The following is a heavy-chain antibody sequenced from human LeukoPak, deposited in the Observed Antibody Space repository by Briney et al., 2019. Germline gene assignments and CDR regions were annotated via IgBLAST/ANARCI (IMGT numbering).Heavy chain of an antibody. J-gene: IGHJ4*02. D-gene: IGHD6-6*01. Sequence: GGSLRLSCAASGFTFSNYGMHWVRQAPGKGLEWVAAIWYDGSNKYYGDSVKGRFTISRDNSKNTLYLQMSSLRAEDTAVYYCAKSGTKYTSSNFDSWGQGTLVTVSS. CDR2: IWYDGSNK. CDR1: GFTFSNYG. V-gene: IGHV3-30*02. CDR3: AKSGTKYTSSNFDS.